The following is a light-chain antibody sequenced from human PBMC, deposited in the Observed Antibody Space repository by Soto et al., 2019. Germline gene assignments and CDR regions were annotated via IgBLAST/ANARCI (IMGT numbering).Light chain of an antibody. CDR3: QRSNNAPPDGDLS. CDR1: QXXXTY. CDR2: RVF. Sequence: DIXLTQSXXSLXXXXXDRXTXXXXVSQXXXTYXNXXRHKPGEVPNLLIYRVFNLQSGLPSRFSGSGSGTDFILTISSLQPEDAAICCAQRSNNAPPDGDLSFGGGTKVEIK. J-gene: IGKJ4*01. V-gene: IGKV1-27*01.